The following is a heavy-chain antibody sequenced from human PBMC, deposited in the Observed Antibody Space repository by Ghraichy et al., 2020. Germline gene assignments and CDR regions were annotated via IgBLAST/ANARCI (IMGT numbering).Heavy chain of an antibody. CDR3: ARVINSGIGGRGYFDY. J-gene: IGHJ4*02. V-gene: IGHV4-38-2*02. Sequence: LNISCTVSDYSINTDDYWGWIRQPPGKGLECIGTIDYSGKSYYNPSLKSRVTISMDTSKMQFSLRLTSVTAADTAVYYFARVINSGIGGRGYFDYWGQGTLVSVSS. CDR1: DYSINTDDY. CDR2: IDYSGKS. D-gene: IGHD3-10*01.